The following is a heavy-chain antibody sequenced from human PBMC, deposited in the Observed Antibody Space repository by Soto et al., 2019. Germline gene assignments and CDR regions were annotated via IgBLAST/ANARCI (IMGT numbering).Heavy chain of an antibody. V-gene: IGHV3-30*18. Sequence: SLRLSCAASGFTFSSYGMHWVRLAPGKGLEWVAVISYDGNHKYYADSVKGRFTISRDNSKNTLYLQMDSLRAEDTAVYYCAKDLTMIVVVPDAFDIWGQGTMVTVS. CDR1: GFTFSSYG. CDR3: AKDLTMIVVVPDAFDI. D-gene: IGHD3-22*01. J-gene: IGHJ3*02. CDR2: ISYDGNHK.